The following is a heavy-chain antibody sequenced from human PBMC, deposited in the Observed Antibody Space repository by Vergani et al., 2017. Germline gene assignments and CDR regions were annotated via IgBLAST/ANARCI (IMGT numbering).Heavy chain of an antibody. Sequence: ITLRESGPTLVKPTQTLTLTCTFSGFSLTTGGEGVGWIRQPPGRALEWLAFVYLNDDGRYSHSLKSRVTITKDTSKNGVILTMATMDPVDTATYYCVHRLGYFDWDGAFDVWGPGTMVTVSS. CDR1: GFSLTTGGEG. V-gene: IGHV2-5*01. CDR3: VHRLGYFDWDGAFDV. D-gene: IGHD3-9*01. J-gene: IGHJ3*01. CDR2: VYLNDDG.